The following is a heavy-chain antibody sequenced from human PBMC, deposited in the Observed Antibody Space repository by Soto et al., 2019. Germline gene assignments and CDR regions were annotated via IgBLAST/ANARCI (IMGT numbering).Heavy chain of an antibody. CDR1: GFTFNNYA. V-gene: IGHV3-23*01. J-gene: IGHJ4*02. D-gene: IGHD3-10*01. Sequence: EVQLLESGGGLVQPGGSLRLSCAASGFTFNNYAMTWVRQAPWKGLEWVSAISGGGDTTSYADSVKGRFTVSRDGSKNPLYLQMSSVRAEDAALYYCAKGRGGSGSLTPRVDFWGQGNLVTVSS. CDR3: AKGRGGSGSLTPRVDF. CDR2: ISGGGDTT.